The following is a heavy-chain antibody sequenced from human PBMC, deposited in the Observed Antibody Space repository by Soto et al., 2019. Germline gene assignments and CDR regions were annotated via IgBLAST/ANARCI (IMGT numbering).Heavy chain of an antibody. CDR3: ARLHFRGIDF. CDR2: IYYSGST. CDR1: GGSISSGGYY. Sequence: PSETLSLTCTVSGGSISSGGYYWSWIRQHPGKGLEWIGYIYYSGSTYYNPSLKSRVTISVDTSKNQFSLKLSSVTAADTAVYYCARLHFRGIDFWGQGTLVTVSS. D-gene: IGHD4-4*01. J-gene: IGHJ4*02. V-gene: IGHV4-31*03.